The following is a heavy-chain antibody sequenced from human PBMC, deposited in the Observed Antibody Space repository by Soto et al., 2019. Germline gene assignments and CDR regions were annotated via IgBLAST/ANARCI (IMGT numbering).Heavy chain of an antibody. Sequence: PSETLSLTCTVTGGAISGYYWTWMRQSAGGGLEWIGRIYSSGSTNYNPSLKSRVTISLDTSMNHFSLRLSSVTAADTAVYYCERGQRFSDWFDPWGQGTLVTVSS. V-gene: IGHV4-4*07. CDR1: GGAISGYY. J-gene: IGHJ5*02. D-gene: IGHD3-3*01. CDR2: IYSSGST. CDR3: ERGQRFSDWFDP.